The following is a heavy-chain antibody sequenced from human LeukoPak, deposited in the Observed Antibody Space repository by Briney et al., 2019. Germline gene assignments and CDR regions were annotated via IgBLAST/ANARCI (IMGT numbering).Heavy chain of an antibody. CDR2: INPSGGST. Sequence: ASVKVSCKASGYTFTSYYMHWVRQAPGQGLEWMGIINPSGGSTSYAQKFQGRVTMTRDTSTSTVYMELSSLRSEDTAVYYCARDGEAAAGRGGWFDPWGQGTLVTVSS. CDR3: ARDGEAAAGRGGWFDP. V-gene: IGHV1-46*01. CDR1: GYTFTSYY. J-gene: IGHJ5*02. D-gene: IGHD6-13*01.